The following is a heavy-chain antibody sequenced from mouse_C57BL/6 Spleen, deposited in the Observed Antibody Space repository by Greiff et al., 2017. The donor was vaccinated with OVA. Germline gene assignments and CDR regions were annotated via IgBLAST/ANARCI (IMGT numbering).Heavy chain of an antibody. V-gene: IGHV1-82*01. J-gene: IGHJ4*01. CDR3: AGDYYYGRGY. CDR1: GSAFSSSW. CDR2: IYPGDGDT. Sequence: VQLQQSGPELVKPGASVKISCKASGSAFSSSWMNWVKQRPGKGLEWIGRIYPGDGDTNYNGKFKGKATLTADKSSSTAYMQRSSLTSEDSAVYFCAGDYYYGRGYWGQGTSVTVSS. D-gene: IGHD3-3*01.